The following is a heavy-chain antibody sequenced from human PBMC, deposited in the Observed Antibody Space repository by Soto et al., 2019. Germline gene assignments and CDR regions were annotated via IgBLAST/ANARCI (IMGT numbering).Heavy chain of an antibody. Sequence: QVHLVQSGAEVKKPGSSVKVSCKAPGGTFSNHAINWVRQAPGQVLEWMGRIIPIFSTTNYAKKFQCRDTLTGDESTITAYLELSSLKHDDTAVYYCAREVAADGTFREDVFDIWGQGTLVTVSS. D-gene: IGHD6-13*01. V-gene: IGHV1-69*12. CDR3: AREVAADGTFREDVFDI. CDR2: IIPIFSTT. J-gene: IGHJ3*02. CDR1: GGTFSNHA.